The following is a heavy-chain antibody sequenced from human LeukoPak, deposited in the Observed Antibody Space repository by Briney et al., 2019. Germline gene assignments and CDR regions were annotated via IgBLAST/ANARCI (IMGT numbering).Heavy chain of an antibody. Sequence: PGGSLRLSCVASGFTFSTYGMNWVRQAPGKGLEWISYISRSITTIYYADSVKGRFTISRDNAKNSLYLQMNSLRAEDTAVYYCARARYCSSTSCYGEIDAFDIWGQGTMVTVSS. D-gene: IGHD2-2*01. CDR2: ISRSITTI. CDR1: GFTFSTYG. J-gene: IGHJ3*02. V-gene: IGHV3-48*04. CDR3: ARARYCSSTSCYGEIDAFDI.